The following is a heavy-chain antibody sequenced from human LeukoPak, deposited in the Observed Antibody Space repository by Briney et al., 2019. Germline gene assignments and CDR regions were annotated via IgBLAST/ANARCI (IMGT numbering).Heavy chain of an antibody. CDR2: IYYSGST. Sequence: SQTLSLTCTVSGGSISSSGYYWSWIRQHPGKGLEWIGYIYYSGSTYYNPSLKSRVTISVDTSKNQFSLKLSSVTAADTAVYYCARSAAPYYDFWSGTRFDYWGQGTLVTVSS. D-gene: IGHD3-3*01. CDR1: GGSISSSGYY. CDR3: ARSAAPYYDFWSGTRFDY. J-gene: IGHJ4*02. V-gene: IGHV4-31*03.